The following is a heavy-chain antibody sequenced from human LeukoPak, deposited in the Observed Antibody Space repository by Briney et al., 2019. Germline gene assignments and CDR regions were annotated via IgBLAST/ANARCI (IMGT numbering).Heavy chain of an antibody. Sequence: ASVKVSCKASGYTFTSYDINWVRQATGQGLEWMGWMNPNSGNTGYAQKFQGRVTMTTDTSTSTAYMELRSLRSDDTAVYYCARSPYDILTGYQYYFDYWGQGTLVTVSS. CDR2: MNPNSGNT. J-gene: IGHJ4*02. CDR1: GYTFTSYD. CDR3: ARSPYDILTGYQYYFDY. V-gene: IGHV1-8*01. D-gene: IGHD3-9*01.